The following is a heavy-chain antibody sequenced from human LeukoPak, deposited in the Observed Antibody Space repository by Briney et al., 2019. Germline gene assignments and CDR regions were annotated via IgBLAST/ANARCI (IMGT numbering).Heavy chain of an antibody. D-gene: IGHD4-17*01. CDR2: IYYSGST. V-gene: IGHV4-59*08. Sequence: SETLSLTCTVSGGSISNSYWSWIRQPPGKGLEWIGYIYYSGSTNYNPSLKSRVTISVDTSKNQFSLKLSSVTAADTAVYYCARHVRPYGDYWYWGQGTLVTVSS. J-gene: IGHJ4*02. CDR3: ARHVRPYGDYWY. CDR1: GGSISNSY.